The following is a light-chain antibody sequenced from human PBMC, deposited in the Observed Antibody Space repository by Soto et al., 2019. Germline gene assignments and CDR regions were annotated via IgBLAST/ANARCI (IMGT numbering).Light chain of an antibody. J-gene: IGLJ1*01. CDR1: SSDIGDYNY. CDR3: SSFTSSSTLVV. Sequence: QSALTQPASVSGSPGQSITISCTGTSSDIGDYNYVSWYQQHPGKAPKLMIYEVNNRPSGVSNRFSCSKSGNTASLTISGLQAEDEADYYCSSFTSSSTLVVFGTGTQLTVL. CDR2: EVN. V-gene: IGLV2-14*01.